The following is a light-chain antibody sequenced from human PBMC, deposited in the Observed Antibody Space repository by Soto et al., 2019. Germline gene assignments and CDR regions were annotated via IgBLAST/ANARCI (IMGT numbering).Light chain of an antibody. CDR2: EDD. Sequence: QSALTQPASVSGSPGQSITISCSGVSGDVGNYNLVSWYQQYPGKAPALLIYEDDKRPSGVSNRFSGSKSDSTDSLTIAGLQAEDEADYYCCLYLGGTSVFGGGTQLTVL. J-gene: IGLJ7*01. V-gene: IGLV2-23*01. CDR3: CLYLGGTSV. CDR1: SGDVGNYNL.